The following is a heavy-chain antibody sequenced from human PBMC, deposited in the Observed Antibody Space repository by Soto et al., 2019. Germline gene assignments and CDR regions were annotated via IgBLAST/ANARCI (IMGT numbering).Heavy chain of an antibody. Sequence: SETLSLPCTVSGDSIRDSFWSWVRHPPGNGLEWIGLVHHTGKTNYNRSFETRVTMLIHASAKPLSLRLTCVTRADEAIYSCARGPEDHVDHHLGYLFDSWGKGTLVTVSS. CDR1: GDSIRDSF. CDR2: VHHTGKT. V-gene: IGHV4-59*01. CDR3: ARGPEDHVDHHLGYLFDS. J-gene: IGHJ4*02. D-gene: IGHD1-1*01.